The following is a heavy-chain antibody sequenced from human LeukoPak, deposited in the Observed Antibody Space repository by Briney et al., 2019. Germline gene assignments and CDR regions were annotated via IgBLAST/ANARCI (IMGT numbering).Heavy chain of an antibody. CDR1: GFTFSSYA. Sequence: PGGSLRLSCAASGFTFSSYAMHWVRQAPGKGLEWVAVISYDGSNKYYADSVKGRFTISRDNSKDTLYLQMNSLRAEDTAVYYCAKVVLTGTAYYWGQGTLVTVSS. CDR3: AKVVLTGTAYY. D-gene: IGHD1-20*01. CDR2: ISYDGSNK. V-gene: IGHV3-30-3*01. J-gene: IGHJ4*02.